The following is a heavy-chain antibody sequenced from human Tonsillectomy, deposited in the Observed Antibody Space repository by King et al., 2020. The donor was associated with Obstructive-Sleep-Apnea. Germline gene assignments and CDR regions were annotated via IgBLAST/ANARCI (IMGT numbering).Heavy chain of an antibody. CDR1: GGSISSYY. CDR3: ARDRWFSGSSWFDP. Sequence: QLQESGPGLVKPSETLSLTCTVSGGSISSYYWSWIRQPPGKGLEWIGYIFCSGRTNFNPSLKSRVTMSVDTSKNQVSLKLSSVTAADTAVYYCARDRWFSGSSWFDPWGQGTLVSVSS. V-gene: IGHV4-59*01. CDR2: IFCSGRT. J-gene: IGHJ5*02. D-gene: IGHD6-25*01.